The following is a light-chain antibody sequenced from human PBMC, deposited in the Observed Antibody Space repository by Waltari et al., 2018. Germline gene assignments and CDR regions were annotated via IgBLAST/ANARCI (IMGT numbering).Light chain of an antibody. CDR3: QQYGSSPLT. Sequence: SVLTQSPGPLSLSPGERATLTCRTSQSVSSSYLACDQQKPGQAPRLLIYGASSRATGIPDRFRCSGSGTDFTLTISRLEPEDVAVYYCQQYGSSPLTFGGGTKVEIK. V-gene: IGKV3-20*01. CDR1: QSVSSSY. CDR2: GAS. J-gene: IGKJ4*01.